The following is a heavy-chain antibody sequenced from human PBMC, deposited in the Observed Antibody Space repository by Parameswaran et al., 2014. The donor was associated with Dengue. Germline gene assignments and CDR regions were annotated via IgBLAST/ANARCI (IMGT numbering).Heavy chain of an antibody. D-gene: IGHD3-16*01. CDR3: AKGGQIRREFLDAFDI. J-gene: IGHJ4*02. V-gene: IGHV3-23*01. CDR2: ISGSGDRT. Sequence: VRQMPGKGLEWVSVISGSGDRTFYADSVKGRFTLSRDNSKNTLYLQMSSLKAEDTALYYCAKGGQIRREFLDAFDIWGQGTLVTVSS.